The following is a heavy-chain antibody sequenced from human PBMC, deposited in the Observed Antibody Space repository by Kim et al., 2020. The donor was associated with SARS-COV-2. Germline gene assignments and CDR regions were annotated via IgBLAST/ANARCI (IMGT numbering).Heavy chain of an antibody. CDR3: ARAPDCTNGVCYTLAEYFQH. Sequence: GGSLRLSCAASGFTFSSYWMSWVRQAPGKGLEWVANIKQDGSEKYYVDSVKGRFTISRDNAKNSLYLQMNSLRAEDTAVYYCARAPDCTNGVCYTLAEYFQHWGQGTLVTVSS. V-gene: IGHV3-7*01. J-gene: IGHJ1*01. CDR2: IKQDGSEK. CDR1: GFTFSSYW. D-gene: IGHD2-8*01.